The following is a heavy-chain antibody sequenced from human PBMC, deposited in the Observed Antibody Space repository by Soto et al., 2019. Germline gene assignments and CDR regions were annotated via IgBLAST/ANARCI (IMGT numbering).Heavy chain of an antibody. Sequence: GXSVKVACKASGGTFSKYAISWVRQAPGQGLEWLGGIIPMFGTPNYAQKFQGRVTISADESTTTAYLELSSLRSADTAVYFCARPVRDRNLYHGLAVCGQGNRVAVSS. V-gene: IGHV1-69*13. CDR3: ARPVRDRNLYHGLAV. J-gene: IGHJ6*01. CDR2: IIPMFGTP. D-gene: IGHD3-22*01. CDR1: GGTFSKYA.